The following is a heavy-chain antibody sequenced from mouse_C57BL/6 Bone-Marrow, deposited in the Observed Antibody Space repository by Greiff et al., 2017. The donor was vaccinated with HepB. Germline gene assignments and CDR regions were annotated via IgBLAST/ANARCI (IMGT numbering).Heavy chain of an antibody. Sequence: EVQRVESGGGLVQPGGSLKLSCAASGFTFSDYYMYWVRQTPEKRLEWVAYISNGGGSTYYPDTVKGRFTISRDNAKNTLYLQMSRLKSEDTAMYYCARLGYSNSFAYWGQGTLVTVSA. CDR2: ISNGGGST. CDR3: ARLGYSNSFAY. V-gene: IGHV5-12*01. D-gene: IGHD2-5*01. CDR1: GFTFSDYY. J-gene: IGHJ3*01.